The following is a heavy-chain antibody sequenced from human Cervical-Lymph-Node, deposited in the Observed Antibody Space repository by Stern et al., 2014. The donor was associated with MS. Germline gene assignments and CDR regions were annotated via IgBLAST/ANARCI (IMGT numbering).Heavy chain of an antibody. J-gene: IGHJ4*02. V-gene: IGHV3-30-3*01. CDR2: ISDDGAKE. CDR3: ARERGYCSGGRCHPYSFDY. D-gene: IGHD2-15*01. CDR1: GFTFSHFA. Sequence: VQLLESGGGLVQPGRSLRLSCAPSGFTFSHFALHWVRQSPGKGLEWVAFISDDGAKEYYADSVKGRFTISRDNSNNTLYLQMTSMRTEDTAMYFCARERGYCSGGRCHPYSFDYWGQGTLVTVSS.